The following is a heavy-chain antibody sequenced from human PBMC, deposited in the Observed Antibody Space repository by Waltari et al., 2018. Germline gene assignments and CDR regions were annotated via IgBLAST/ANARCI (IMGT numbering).Heavy chain of an antibody. J-gene: IGHJ3*02. CDR2: ISCSSSYI. Sequence: EVQLVESGGGLVKPGGSLRLSCAASGFTFSSYSMNWFRQAPGKGLRWVASISCSSSYIYYADSVKGRFTISRDNAKNSLYLQMNSLRAEDTAVYYCARDGSYGDAFDIWGQGTMVTVSS. D-gene: IGHD5-18*01. CDR3: ARDGSYGDAFDI. CDR1: GFTFSSYS. V-gene: IGHV3-21*01.